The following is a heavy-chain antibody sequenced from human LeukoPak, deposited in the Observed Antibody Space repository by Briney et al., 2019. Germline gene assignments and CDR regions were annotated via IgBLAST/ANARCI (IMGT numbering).Heavy chain of an antibody. CDR1: GFTVSSNY. CDR3: ARDVYGDYGWFDP. V-gene: IGHV3-66*01. CDR2: IYSGGST. J-gene: IGHJ5*02. Sequence: GGSLRLSCAASGFTVSSNYMSWVRQAPGKGLEWVSVIYSGGSTYYADSVKGRFTISRDNSKNTLYLQMNSLRAEDTAVYYCARDVYGDYGWFDPWGQGTLVTVSS. D-gene: IGHD4-17*01.